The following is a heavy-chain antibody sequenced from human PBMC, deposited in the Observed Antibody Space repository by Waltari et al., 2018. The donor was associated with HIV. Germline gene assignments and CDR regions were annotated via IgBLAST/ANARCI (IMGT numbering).Heavy chain of an antibody. V-gene: IGHV4-59*01. CDR1: GGPSSRYY. CDR3: ARGSVGSWFDP. D-gene: IGHD1-26*01. J-gene: IGHJ5*02. CDR2: IYYSGST. Sequence: QVQLQESGPGLVKPSGPLSLTCTVSGGPSSRYYWRWIRHPPGKGLEWIGYIYYSGSTNYNPSLKSRVTISVDTSKNQFSLKLSSVTAADTAVYYCARGSVGSWFDPWGQGTLVTVSS.